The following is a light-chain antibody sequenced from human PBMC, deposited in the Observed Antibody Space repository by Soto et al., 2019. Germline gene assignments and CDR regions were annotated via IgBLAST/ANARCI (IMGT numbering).Light chain of an antibody. CDR3: QQTKSYPST. J-gene: IGKJ4*01. V-gene: IGKV1-5*01. CDR2: GAS. CDR1: QSISSW. Sequence: DIQMTQSPSTLSASVGDRVTITCRASQSISSWLAWYQQKAGKAPKLLIYGASILQSGVPSGFSGSGFGTDFTLTISSLRAEDFAIYFCQQTKSYPSTFGGGTTVDIK.